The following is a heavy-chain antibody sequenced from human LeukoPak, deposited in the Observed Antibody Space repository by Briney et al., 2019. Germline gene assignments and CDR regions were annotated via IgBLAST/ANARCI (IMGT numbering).Heavy chain of an antibody. CDR3: ARGLYVYYDSSGFDWFDP. J-gene: IGHJ5*02. CDR1: GGSISSYY. CDR2: IYTSGST. D-gene: IGHD3-22*01. Sequence: SETLSLTCTVSGGSISSYYWSWIRQPAGKGLEWIGRIYTSGSTNYNPSLKSRVTMSVDTSKNQSSLKLSSVTAADTAVYYCARGLYVYYDSSGFDWFDPWGQGTLVTVSS. V-gene: IGHV4-4*07.